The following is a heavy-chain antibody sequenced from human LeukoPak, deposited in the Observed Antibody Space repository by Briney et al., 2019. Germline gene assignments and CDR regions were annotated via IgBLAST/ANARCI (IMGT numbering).Heavy chain of an antibody. CDR3: AKEMGFCSGGSCYRWFDS. CDR2: ISTSSITK. Sequence: GGSLRLSCAASGFTFSTYSMSWVRQAPGKGPEWLSYISTSSITKYYADSVKGRFTISRDDAQNSLSLQMNSLRADDTAVYYCAKEMGFCSGGSCYRWFDSWGQGTLVTVSS. CDR1: GFTFSTYS. J-gene: IGHJ5*01. D-gene: IGHD2-15*01. V-gene: IGHV3-48*01.